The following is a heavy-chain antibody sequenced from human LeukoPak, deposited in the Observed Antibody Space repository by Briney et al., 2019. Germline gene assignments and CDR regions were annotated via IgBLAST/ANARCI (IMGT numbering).Heavy chain of an antibody. CDR3: ARDLQVRGVINLGYYYYYYMDV. CDR2: FDPEDGEK. Sequence: ASVNVSCKVSGHTLTELYMYWVRHAPGKGLEWMGGFDPEDGEKIYAQKIQGRVTMTRDTSISTAYMELSRLRSDDTAVYYCARDLQVRGVINLGYYYYYYMDVWGKGTTVTISS. V-gene: IGHV1-24*01. J-gene: IGHJ6*03. D-gene: IGHD3-10*01. CDR1: GHTLTELY.